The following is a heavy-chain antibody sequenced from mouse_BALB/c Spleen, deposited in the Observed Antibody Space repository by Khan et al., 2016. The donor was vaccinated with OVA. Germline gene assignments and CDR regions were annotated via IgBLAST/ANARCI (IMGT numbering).Heavy chain of an antibody. D-gene: IGHD1-1*01. Sequence: EVKLLESGPDLVKPSQSLSLTCTVTGYSITGGYSWHWIRQFPGNNLEWMGYIHYSGRTNYNPSLKSRISITRDTSKNQFFLQLNSVTTEDTATYYCARSGTTVVAYWYVDVWGAGTTVTVAS. CDR2: IHYSGRT. V-gene: IGHV3-1*02. CDR3: ARSGTTVVAYWYVDV. J-gene: IGHJ1*01. CDR1: GYSITGGYS.